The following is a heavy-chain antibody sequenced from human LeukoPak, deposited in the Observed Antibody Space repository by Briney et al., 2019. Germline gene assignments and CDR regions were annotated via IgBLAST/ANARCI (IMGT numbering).Heavy chain of an antibody. CDR3: ARERTSGWDAFDF. D-gene: IGHD6-19*01. J-gene: IGHJ4*02. Sequence: GRSLRLSCAASGFTFSGYGMHWVRQAPGKGLEWGAVIWYDGSNKYYADSVKGRFTISRDNAKNTLYLQMNSLRAEDTAVYYCARERTSGWDAFDFWGQGTLVTVSS. CDR1: GFTFSGYG. CDR2: IWYDGSNK. V-gene: IGHV3-33*08.